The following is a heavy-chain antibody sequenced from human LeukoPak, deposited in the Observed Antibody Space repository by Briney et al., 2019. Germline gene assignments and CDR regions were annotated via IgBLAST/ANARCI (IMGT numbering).Heavy chain of an antibody. CDR3: ARDSTGLDAFDI. V-gene: IGHV4-31*03. CDR2: IYYSGST. Sequence: PSQTLSLTCTVSGGSISSGGYYWSWIRQHPGKGLEWIGYIYYSGSTYYNPSLKSRVTISVDTSKNQFSLKLSSVTAADTAVYYCARDSTGLDAFDIWGQGTMATVSS. D-gene: IGHD4-17*01. CDR1: GGSISSGGYY. J-gene: IGHJ3*02.